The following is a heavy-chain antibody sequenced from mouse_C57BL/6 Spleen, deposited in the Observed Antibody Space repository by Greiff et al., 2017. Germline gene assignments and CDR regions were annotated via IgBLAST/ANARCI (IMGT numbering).Heavy chain of an antibody. CDR2: IDPSDSYT. CDR3: ALSFYLDY. V-gene: IGHV1-59*01. J-gene: IGHJ2*01. Sequence: QVQLQQPGAELVRPGTSVKLSCKASGYTFTSYWMHWVKQRPGQGLEWIGVIDPSDSYTNYNQKFKGKATLTVDTSSSTAYMQLSSLTSEDSAVYDCALSFYLDYWGQGTTLTVSS. CDR1: GYTFTSYW.